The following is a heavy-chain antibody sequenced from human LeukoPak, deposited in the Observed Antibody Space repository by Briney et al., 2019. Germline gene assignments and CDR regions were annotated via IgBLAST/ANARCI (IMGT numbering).Heavy chain of an antibody. Sequence: GASVKVSCKASGYTFTGYYMHWVRQAPGQGLEWMGWINPNSGGTNYAQKFQGRVTMTRDTSISTAYMELSRLRSDDTAVYYCARGYRHYDFWSGSGYWGQGTLVTVSS. CDR3: ARGYRHYDFWSGSGY. CDR2: INPNSGGT. J-gene: IGHJ4*02. D-gene: IGHD3-3*01. CDR1: GYTFTGYY. V-gene: IGHV1-2*02.